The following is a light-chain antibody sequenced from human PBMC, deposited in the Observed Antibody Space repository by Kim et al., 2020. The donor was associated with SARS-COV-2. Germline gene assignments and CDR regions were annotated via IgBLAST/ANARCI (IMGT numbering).Light chain of an antibody. V-gene: IGLV1-44*01. CDR1: ISNVGRNT. CDR3: AAWDDSLTGYV. J-gene: IGLJ1*01. CDR2: NHF. Sequence: GQTVTIICSGGISNVGRNTVNWFQQFPGTAPKLLTYNHFQRASGVPARFSASKSGTSASLAISGLQSDDEADYHCAAWDDSLTGYVFGSGTKVTVL.